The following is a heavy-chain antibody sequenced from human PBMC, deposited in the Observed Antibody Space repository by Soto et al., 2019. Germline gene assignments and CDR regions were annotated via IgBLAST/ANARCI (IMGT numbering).Heavy chain of an antibody. CDR3: AKHRVGATTDYYYGMDV. D-gene: IGHD1-26*01. Sequence: GGSLRLSCVASGITFDEYAMHWVRQAPGKGLEWVSSIRWNSGTVGYADSVKGRFTISRDNAKNSLYLQMNSLRDEDTAVYYCAKHRVGATTDYYYGMDVWGQGTTVTVSS. CDR1: GITFDEYA. CDR2: IRWNSGTV. V-gene: IGHV3-9*01. J-gene: IGHJ6*02.